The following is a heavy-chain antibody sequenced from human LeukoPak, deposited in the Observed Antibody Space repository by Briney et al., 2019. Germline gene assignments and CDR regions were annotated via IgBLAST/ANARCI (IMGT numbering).Heavy chain of an antibody. J-gene: IGHJ4*02. CDR3: ARHSSDILTSYHFDY. CDR1: GGSISSYY. CDR2: IYYSGST. V-gene: IGHV4-59*08. Sequence: SETLSLTCTVSGGSISSYYWSWIRQPPGKGLEWIGYIYYSGSTNYNPSLKSRVTISVDTSKNQFSLKLSSVTAADTAVYYCARHSSDILTSYHFDYWGQGTLVTVSS. D-gene: IGHD3-9*01.